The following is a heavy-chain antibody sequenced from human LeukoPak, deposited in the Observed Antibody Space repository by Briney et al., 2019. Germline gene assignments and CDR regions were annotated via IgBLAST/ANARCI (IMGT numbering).Heavy chain of an antibody. V-gene: IGHV4-59*02. J-gene: IGHJ6*02. CDR1: GDSVRSYY. D-gene: IGHD6-13*01. CDR3: VRDSRYGSGWFEDGLDF. Sequence: SEILSLTCTVSGDSVRSYYWRWIRQPPGQGMEWLGHINDRGSTNYDPSLQGRVIISIDTSKNQFSLKVNSVTAADTAVYYCVRDSRYGSGWFEDGLDFWGQGTTVTVSS. CDR2: INDRGST.